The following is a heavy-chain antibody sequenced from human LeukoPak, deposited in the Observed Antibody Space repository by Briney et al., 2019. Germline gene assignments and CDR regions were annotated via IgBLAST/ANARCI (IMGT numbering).Heavy chain of an antibody. J-gene: IGHJ4*02. CDR1: GFIFSSYS. V-gene: IGHV3-48*04. CDR2: ISASSTTI. Sequence: GGSLRLSCAASGFIFSSYSMNWVRQAPGRGLEWISYISASSTTIYYGDSVKGRFTISGDNAKNSLYLQMNSLRAEDTTVYYCARDGVTYDFWSGLRWGQGTLVTVSS. D-gene: IGHD3-3*01. CDR3: ARDGVTYDFWSGLR.